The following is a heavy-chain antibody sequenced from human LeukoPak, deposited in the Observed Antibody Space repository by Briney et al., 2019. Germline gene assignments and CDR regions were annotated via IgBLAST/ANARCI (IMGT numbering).Heavy chain of an antibody. J-gene: IGHJ6*03. CDR2: IYPGDSDT. V-gene: IGHV5-51*01. Sequence: GESLKISCKGSGYSFTSYWIGWVRQMPGKGLEWMGIIYPGDSDTRYSPSFQGQVTISADKSISTAYLQWSSLKASDTAMYYCARHSGSTTRLGYYYDYMDVWGKGTTVTVSS. D-gene: IGHD3-10*01. CDR3: ARHSGSTTRLGYYYDYMDV. CDR1: GYSFTSYW.